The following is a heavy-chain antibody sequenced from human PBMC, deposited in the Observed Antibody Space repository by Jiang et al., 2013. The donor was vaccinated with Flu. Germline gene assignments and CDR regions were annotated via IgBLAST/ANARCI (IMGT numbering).Heavy chain of an antibody. D-gene: IGHD3-22*01. CDR3: ARLGDYDSLGYSYALGASDI. CDR2: IYYSGST. CDR1: GGSISTSAYY. J-gene: IGHJ3*02. Sequence: SETLSLTCTVSGGSISTSAYYWGWIRQPPGKGLEWIGTIYYSGSTYYNPSLKSRITISIDTSKNQVSLRLSSVTAADTAVYYCARLGDYDSLGYSYALGASDIWGQGTMVTVSS. V-gene: IGHV4-39*01.